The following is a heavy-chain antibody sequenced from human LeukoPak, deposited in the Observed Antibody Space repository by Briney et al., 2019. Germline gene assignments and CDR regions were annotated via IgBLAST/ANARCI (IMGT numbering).Heavy chain of an antibody. CDR1: GGSISSSSYY. CDR2: IYYSGST. Sequence: SETLSLTCTVSGGSISSSSYYWGWIRQPPGKGLEWIGSIYYSGSTNYNPSLKSRVTISVDTSKNQFSLKLSSVTAADTAVYYCAIAPYYYGPGYFDYWGQGTLVTVSS. D-gene: IGHD3-10*01. J-gene: IGHJ4*02. CDR3: AIAPYYYGPGYFDY. V-gene: IGHV4-39*07.